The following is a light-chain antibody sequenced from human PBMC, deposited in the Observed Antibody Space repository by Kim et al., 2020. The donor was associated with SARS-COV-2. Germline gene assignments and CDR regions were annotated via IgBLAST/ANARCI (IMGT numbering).Light chain of an antibody. CDR1: QSVLHAANNN. CDR2: WAS. V-gene: IGKV4-1*01. CDR3: QQYYAIPWM. Sequence: DIVMTQSPDSLAVSLGERATITCRSSQSVLHAANNNLAWYQQKPGQPPKLLIYWASTRESGVPDRISGSGSGTDFTLTISGLQAEDVALYYCQQYYAIPWMFGQGTKVDIK. J-gene: IGKJ1*01.